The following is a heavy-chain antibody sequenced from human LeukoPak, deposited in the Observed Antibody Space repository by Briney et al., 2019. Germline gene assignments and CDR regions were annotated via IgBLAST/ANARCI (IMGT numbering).Heavy chain of an antibody. CDR2: IYYSGST. D-gene: IGHD3-22*01. Sequence: SETLSLTCTVSGGAISSYYWSWIRQPPGKGSEWIGSIYYSGSTNYNPSHKSRVTISVDTSKHQFSLKLSSVTAADTAVYYCARRGYDSSGYYYAYWGQGTLVTVSS. J-gene: IGHJ4*02. CDR1: GGAISSYY. V-gene: IGHV4-59*01. CDR3: ARRGYDSSGYYYAY.